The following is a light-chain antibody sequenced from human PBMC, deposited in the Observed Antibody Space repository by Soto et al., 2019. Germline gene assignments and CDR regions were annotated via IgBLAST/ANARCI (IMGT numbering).Light chain of an antibody. CDR1: SSDVGGYNY. Sequence: QSALTQPPSASGSLGHSVTISCTGTSSDVGGYNYVSWYQQHPGKAPKVMIYEVSKRPSGVPDRFSGSKSGNTASLTVSGFQAEDEADYYCSSYAGSNNWVFGGGTKLTVL. V-gene: IGLV2-8*01. J-gene: IGLJ3*02. CDR3: SSYAGSNNWV. CDR2: EVS.